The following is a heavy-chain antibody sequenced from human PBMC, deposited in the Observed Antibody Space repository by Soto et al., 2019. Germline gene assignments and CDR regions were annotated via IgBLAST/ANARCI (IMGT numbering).Heavy chain of an antibody. CDR2: VRYSGTT. CDR1: GALIDGFY. V-gene: IGHV4-59*01. Sequence: SETLSLTCTVSGALIDGFYWTWMRQAPGKGLEWIGCVRYSGTTIYNPSLKSRVTISVDTADNQFSLNLMSVTTADTAVYYCARGCEFFDFWGQGTLVTVS. D-gene: IGHD2-15*01. J-gene: IGHJ4*02. CDR3: ARGCEFFDF.